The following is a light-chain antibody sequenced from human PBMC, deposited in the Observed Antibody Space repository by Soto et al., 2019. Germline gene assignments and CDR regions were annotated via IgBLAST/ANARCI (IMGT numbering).Light chain of an antibody. CDR2: AAS. V-gene: IGKV1-39*01. CDR1: QRISSY. J-gene: IGKJ3*01. CDR3: QQSYNTPPFT. Sequence: DIQMTQSPSSLSASVGDRVTITCRASQRISSYLNWYQQKPGNAPKLLSYAASSLQSGVPSRFSGSGSGTDFTLTISSLQPEDFSTYYCQQSYNTPPFTFGPGTKVEIK.